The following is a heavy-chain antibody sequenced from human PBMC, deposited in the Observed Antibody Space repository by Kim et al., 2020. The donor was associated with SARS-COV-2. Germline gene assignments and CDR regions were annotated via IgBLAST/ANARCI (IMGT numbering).Heavy chain of an antibody. CDR3: AEVGMTTVVTKDAFDI. CDR2: ISGSGGST. Sequence: GGSLRLSCAASGFTFSSYAMSWVRQAPGKGLEWVSAISGSGGSTYYADSVKGRFTISRDNSKNTLYLQMNSLRAEDTAVYYCAEVGMTTVVTKDAFDIWGHGTMVTVSS. J-gene: IGHJ3*02. D-gene: IGHD4-17*01. V-gene: IGHV3-23*01. CDR1: GFTFSSYA.